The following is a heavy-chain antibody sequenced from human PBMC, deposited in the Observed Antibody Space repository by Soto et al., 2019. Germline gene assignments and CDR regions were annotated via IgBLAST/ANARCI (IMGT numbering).Heavy chain of an antibody. CDR2: IYYSGST. CDR3: ARRTGSRFDY. J-gene: IGHJ4*02. D-gene: IGHD6-19*01. V-gene: IGHV4-39*01. CDR1: GGSINTPGFY. Sequence: SETLSLTCTVSGGSINTPGFYWTWIRQPPGKGLEWIASIYYSGSTYYNPSLQSRVTISVDTSKNQFSLKLGSVTATDTAIYYCARRTGSRFDYWGPGNLVTVSS.